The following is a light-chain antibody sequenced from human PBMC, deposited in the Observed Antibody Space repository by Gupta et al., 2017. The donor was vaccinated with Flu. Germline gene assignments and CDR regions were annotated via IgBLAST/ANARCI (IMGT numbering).Light chain of an antibody. J-gene: IGLJ3*02. CDR2: GNS. Sequence: QSVLTQPLSVSEAPGHRVTTPRTGSSSNIGAGYDVHWYHQLPVTAPRLLIYGNSKRPSRGPDRFSGSKSGTAASLSITGLQAEDDADYNCQSFYSSSLSWVFGGGIKLTVL. CDR1: SSNIGAGYD. V-gene: IGLV1-40*01. CDR3: QSFYSSSLSWV.